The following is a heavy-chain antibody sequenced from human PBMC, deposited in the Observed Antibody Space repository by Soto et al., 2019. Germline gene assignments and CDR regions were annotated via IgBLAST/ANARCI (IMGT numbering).Heavy chain of an antibody. J-gene: IGHJ5*02. V-gene: IGHV3-9*01. D-gene: IGHD6-6*01. CDR1: GFTFDDYA. CDR2: ISWNSGSI. Sequence: GGSLRLSCAASGFTFDDYAMHWVRQAPGKGLEWVSGISWNSGSIGYADSVKGRFTISRDNAKNSLYLQMNSLRAEDTALYYCAKGGYSSSLPFDPWGQGTLVTVSS. CDR3: AKGGYSSSLPFDP.